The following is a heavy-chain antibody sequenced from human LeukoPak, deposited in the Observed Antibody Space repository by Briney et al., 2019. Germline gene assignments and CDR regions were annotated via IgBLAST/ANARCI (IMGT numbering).Heavy chain of an antibody. D-gene: IGHD3-10*01. CDR2: AYYGSKWYI. J-gene: IGHJ4*02. CDR3: ARGAVRGGTNFDY. V-gene: IGHV6-1*01. Sequence: SQTLSLTCAISGDSVSGSPAVWNWIRQSPSRGLEWLGGAYYGSKWYIDYAVSVKGRVTITPDTSKNQFSLQLNSVTPEDTAVYYCARGAVRGGTNFDYWGQGTLVTVSS. CDR1: GDSVSGSPAV.